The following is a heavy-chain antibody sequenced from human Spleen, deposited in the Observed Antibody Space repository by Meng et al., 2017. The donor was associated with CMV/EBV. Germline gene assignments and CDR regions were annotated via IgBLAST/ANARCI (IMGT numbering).Heavy chain of an antibody. Sequence: ASVKVSCKASGYTFTNYAISWVRQAPGQELEWMGWISAYNGNTNYAQNLQGRVTMATDTSTSTAYMELRSLRSDDTAVYYCARENSLRFLEYYYYAMDVWGQGTTVTVSS. V-gene: IGHV1-18*01. D-gene: IGHD3-3*01. J-gene: IGHJ6*02. CDR1: GYTFTNYA. CDR2: ISAYNGNT. CDR3: ARENSLRFLEYYYYAMDV.